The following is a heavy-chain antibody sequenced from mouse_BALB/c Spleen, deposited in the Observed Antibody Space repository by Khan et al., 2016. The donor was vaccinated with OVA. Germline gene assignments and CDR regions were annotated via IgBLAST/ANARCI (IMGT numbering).Heavy chain of an antibody. D-gene: IGHD2-10*01. Sequence: QVQLKESGPGLVAPSQSLSITCTVSGFSLTNYGVHWVRQPPGTGLEWLVVIWSDGSTNYNSVLKSRLSISKDNSKSQVFLKMNSLQTDDTARYYCARAYYGNYREARDYWGQGTSVTVSS. J-gene: IGHJ4*01. V-gene: IGHV2-6*02. CDR3: ARAYYGNYREARDY. CDR1: GFSLTNYG. CDR2: IWSDGST.